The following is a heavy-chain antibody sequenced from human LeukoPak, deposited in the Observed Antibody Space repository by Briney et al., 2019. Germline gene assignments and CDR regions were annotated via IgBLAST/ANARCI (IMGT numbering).Heavy chain of an antibody. J-gene: IGHJ2*01. CDR3: ARDSTASSPWYFDL. Sequence: PSETLSLTCTVSGGSISSYYWSWIRQPAGKGLEWIGRMYITGNTNYNPSPRSRVTMSLDTSKNHFSLKLSSVTAADTAVYYCARDSTASSPWYFDLWGRGTLVTVSS. V-gene: IGHV4-4*07. CDR1: GGSISSYY. D-gene: IGHD2-21*02. CDR2: MYITGNT.